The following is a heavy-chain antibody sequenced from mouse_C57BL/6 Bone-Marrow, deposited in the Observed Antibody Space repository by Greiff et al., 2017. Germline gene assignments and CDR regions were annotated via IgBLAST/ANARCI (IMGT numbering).Heavy chain of an antibody. CDR2: INSDGGST. J-gene: IGHJ1*03. V-gene: IGHV5-2*01. Sequence: DVMLVESGGGLVQPGESLKLSCESNEYEFPSHDMSWVRKTPEQRLELVAAINSDGGSTYYPATMERRFIISRDTTKKTLYLQMSSLRSEDTALYYCATIYDGYWYVDVWGTGTTVSVSS. CDR3: ATIYDGYWYVDV. D-gene: IGHD2-3*01. CDR1: EYEFPSHD.